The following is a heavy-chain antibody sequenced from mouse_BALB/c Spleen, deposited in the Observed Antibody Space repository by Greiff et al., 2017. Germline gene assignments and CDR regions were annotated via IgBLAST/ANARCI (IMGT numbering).Heavy chain of an antibody. CDR3: AFTMITTGYAMAY. Sequence: EVKLVESGGGLVQPGGSRKLSCAASGFTFSSFGMHWVRQAPEKGLEWVAYISSGSSTIYYADTVKGRFTISRDNPKNTLFLQMTSLRSEDTAMYSCAFTMITTGYAMAYWGQGTSVTVSS. D-gene: IGHD2-4*01. CDR1: GFTFSSFG. CDR2: ISSGSSTI. V-gene: IGHV5-17*02. J-gene: IGHJ4*01.